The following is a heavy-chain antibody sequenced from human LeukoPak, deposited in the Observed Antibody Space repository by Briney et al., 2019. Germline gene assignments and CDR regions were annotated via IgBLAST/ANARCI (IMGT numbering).Heavy chain of an antibody. CDR3: AKDFGSTWYYYYYGMDV. D-gene: IGHD6-13*01. Sequence: GGSLRLSCAASGCTFSSYGMHWVRQAPGKGLEWVAVISYDGSNKYYADSVKGRFTISRDNSKNTPYLQMNSLRAEDTAVYYCAKDFGSTWYYYYYGMDVWGQGTTVTVSS. CDR1: GCTFSSYG. J-gene: IGHJ6*02. V-gene: IGHV3-30*18. CDR2: ISYDGSNK.